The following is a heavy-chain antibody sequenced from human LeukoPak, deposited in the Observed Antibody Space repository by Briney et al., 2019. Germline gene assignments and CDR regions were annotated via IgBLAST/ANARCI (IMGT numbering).Heavy chain of an antibody. V-gene: IGHV4-59*12. Sequence: PSETLSLTCTVSGVSISSYYWSWLRQPPGKGLEWIGYIYYSGSTNYNPSLKSRVTISVDTSKNQFSLKLSSVTAADTAVYYCARDQWVDDYVWGSFRGYFDYWGQGTLVTVSS. J-gene: IGHJ4*02. CDR2: IYYSGST. D-gene: IGHD3-16*01. CDR1: GVSISSYY. CDR3: ARDQWVDDYVWGSFRGYFDY.